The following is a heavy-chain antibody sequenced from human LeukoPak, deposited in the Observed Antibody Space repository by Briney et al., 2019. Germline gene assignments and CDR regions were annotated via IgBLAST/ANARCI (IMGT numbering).Heavy chain of an antibody. CDR1: GGSISSGGYY. CDR3: ARCSHDFWSGYYIDP. Sequence: SQTLSLTCTVSGGSISSGGYYWSWIRQHPGKGLEWIGYIYYSGSTYYNPSLKSRVTISVDTSKNQFSLKLGSVTAADTAVYYCARCSHDFWSGYYIDPWGRGTLVTVSS. J-gene: IGHJ5*02. D-gene: IGHD3-3*01. V-gene: IGHV4-31*03. CDR2: IYYSGST.